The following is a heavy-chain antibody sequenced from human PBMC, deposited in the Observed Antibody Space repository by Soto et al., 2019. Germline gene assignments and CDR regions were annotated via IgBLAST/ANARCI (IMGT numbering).Heavy chain of an antibody. Sequence: EVQLLESGGGLVQPGGSLRLSCAASGITFSSYAMNWVRQAPGKGLEWVSAISGSGGSTYYADSVKGRLTISRDNSENTMYLQMNSLRAEDMPVYYCAKAPDQGYGFYYFYFWGQGTLVTVSS. CDR2: ISGSGGST. CDR1: GITFSSYA. J-gene: IGHJ4*02. V-gene: IGHV3-23*01. D-gene: IGHD5-18*01. CDR3: AKAPDQGYGFYYFYF.